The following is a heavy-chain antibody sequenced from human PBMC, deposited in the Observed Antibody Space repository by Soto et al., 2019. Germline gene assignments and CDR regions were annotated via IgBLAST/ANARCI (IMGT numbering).Heavy chain of an antibody. V-gene: IGHV4-38-2*02. J-gene: IGHJ5*02. CDR1: GYSISRGYY. CDR2: THESGST. CDR3: VRDRRSGWFGQKNNWFDP. Sequence: PSETLSLTCAVSGYSISRGYYWGWIRQSPGKGLEWIGSTHESGSTYYNPSLKSRVIISVDMSKNQLFLNMTPVTAGETAVYYCVRDRRSGWFGQKNNWFDPWGQGPLVTVSS. D-gene: IGHD6-19*01.